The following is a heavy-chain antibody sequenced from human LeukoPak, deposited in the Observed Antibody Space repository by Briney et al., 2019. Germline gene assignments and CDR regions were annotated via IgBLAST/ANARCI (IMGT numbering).Heavy chain of an antibody. Sequence: GGSLRLSCAASGFTFSNYGMHWVRQAPDKGQEWVAFLQNDGGDIHYADSVEGRFTISRDNSKNTLYLQMNSLRPEDTAVYYCANRRGTQVLGNNIDIWGQGTLVTVSS. CDR2: LQNDGGDI. D-gene: IGHD1-1*01. V-gene: IGHV3-30*02. J-gene: IGHJ3*02. CDR1: GFTFSNYG. CDR3: ANRRGTQVLGNNIDI.